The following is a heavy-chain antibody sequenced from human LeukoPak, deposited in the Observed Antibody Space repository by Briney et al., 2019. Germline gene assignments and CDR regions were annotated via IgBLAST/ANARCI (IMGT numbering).Heavy chain of an antibody. Sequence: SETLSLTCSLSGGSISCYSLRWLWQPPPKGLDGIGYIYYSGSTNYNPSLKSRFTISVDTSKNHLSPKLSSVPAADTAVYYRARDGIAVAVRWFDPWGQGTLVTVSS. CDR3: ARDGIAVAVRWFDP. CDR2: IYYSGST. CDR1: GGSISCYS. V-gene: IGHV4-59*01. D-gene: IGHD6-19*01. J-gene: IGHJ5*02.